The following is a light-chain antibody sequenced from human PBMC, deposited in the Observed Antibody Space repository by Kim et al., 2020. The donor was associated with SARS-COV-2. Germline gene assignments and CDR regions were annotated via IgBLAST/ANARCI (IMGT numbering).Light chain of an antibody. V-gene: IGLV9-49*01. CDR3: GADHGSGSNFVWV. J-gene: IGLJ3*02. Sequence: CTLSSGYSNYKVDGYQQRPGKGPRFVMRVGAGGIVGSKGDGIPDRFSVLGSGLNRYLTIKNIQEEDEGDYHCGADHGSGSNFVWVFGGGTQLTVL. CDR1: SGYSNYK. CDR2: VGAGGIVG.